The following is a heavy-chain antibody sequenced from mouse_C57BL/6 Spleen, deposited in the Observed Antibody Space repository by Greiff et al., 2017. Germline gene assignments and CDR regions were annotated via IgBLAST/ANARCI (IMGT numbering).Heavy chain of an antibody. CDR1: GYTFTSYW. Sequence: QLQLKQPGAELVKPGASVKMSCKASGYTFTSYWITWVKQRPGQGLEWIGDIYPGSGSTNYNEKFKSKATLTVDTSSSTAYMQLSSLTSEDSAVYYCARAITTVVHYYAMDYWGQGTSVTVSS. V-gene: IGHV1-55*01. CDR3: ARAITTVVHYYAMDY. J-gene: IGHJ4*01. CDR2: IYPGSGST. D-gene: IGHD1-1*01.